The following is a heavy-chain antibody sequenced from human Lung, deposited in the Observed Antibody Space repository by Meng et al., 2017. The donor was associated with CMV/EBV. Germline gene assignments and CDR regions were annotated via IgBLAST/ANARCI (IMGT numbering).Heavy chain of an antibody. Sequence: FNFTDYYMHWVRRAPGQGLEWMGWINPKSGDTKYAEKFQGRVTMTRDTSTSTAYMDVSSLRSDDTAVYYCARLWTGYLPTHVRVPYWGQGTLVTVSS. D-gene: IGHD3/OR15-3a*01. V-gene: IGHV1-2*02. CDR1: FNFTDYY. CDR3: ARLWTGYLPTHVRVPY. J-gene: IGHJ4*02. CDR2: INPKSGDT.